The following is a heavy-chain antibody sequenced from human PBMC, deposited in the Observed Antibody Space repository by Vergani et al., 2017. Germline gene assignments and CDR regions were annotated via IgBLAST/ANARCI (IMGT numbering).Heavy chain of an antibody. J-gene: IGHJ4*02. V-gene: IGHV4-34*01. CDR3: ARRIQGSSGSYLVDY. Sequence: QVQLQQWGAGLLKPSETLSLTCAVYGGSFSGYYWSWIRQPPGKGLEWIGEINHSGSTNYNQSLKSRGTISVDTSKNQCSLKLSSVTAADTAVYYCARRIQGSSGSYLVDYWGQGTLVTVSS. CDR1: GGSFSGYY. D-gene: IGHD1-26*01. CDR2: INHSGST.